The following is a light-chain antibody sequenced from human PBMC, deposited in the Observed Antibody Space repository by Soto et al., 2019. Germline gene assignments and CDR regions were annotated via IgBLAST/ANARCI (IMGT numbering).Light chain of an antibody. CDR2: GAS. CDR3: QHYYSWPWT. CDR1: QSINSD. Sequence: ERVMTQSSATLSVSPGERVILSCRASQSINSDLAWYQQKPGQAPRFLIYGASTRATGIPARFSGSGSGTQFTLTISGLQSEDSALYYCQHYYSWPWTFGQGTKVDIK. V-gene: IGKV3-15*01. J-gene: IGKJ1*01.